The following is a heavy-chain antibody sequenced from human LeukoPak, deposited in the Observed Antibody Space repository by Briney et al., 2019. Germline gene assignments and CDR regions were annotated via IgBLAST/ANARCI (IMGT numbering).Heavy chain of an antibody. CDR2: MNPNSGTI. Sequence: ASVKVSCKASGHTFTSYDINWVRQATGQGLEWMGWMNPNSGTIGYAQKFQGRITMTRNTSISTVYMELSGLTSEDTAVYYCVRSRNPITIIVVHRDDAFDIWGQGTMVTVSS. J-gene: IGHJ3*02. CDR1: GHTFTSYD. D-gene: IGHD3-22*01. CDR3: VRSRNPITIIVVHRDDAFDI. V-gene: IGHV1-8*01.